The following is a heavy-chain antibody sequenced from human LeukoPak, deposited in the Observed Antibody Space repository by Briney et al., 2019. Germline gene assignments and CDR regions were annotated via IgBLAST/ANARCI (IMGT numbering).Heavy chain of an antibody. CDR3: ARGVEPLAANTLAY. CDR2: LYSDGNT. D-gene: IGHD1-14*01. V-gene: IGHV3-53*01. CDR1: GFTVITND. Sequence: PGGSLRLSCAASGFTVITNDMTWVRRAPGKGLEWVSVLYSDGNTKYADSVQGRFTISRDNSKNTLYLKMNSLSPDDTAVYYCARGVEPLAANTLAYWGQGTLVTVSS. J-gene: IGHJ4*02.